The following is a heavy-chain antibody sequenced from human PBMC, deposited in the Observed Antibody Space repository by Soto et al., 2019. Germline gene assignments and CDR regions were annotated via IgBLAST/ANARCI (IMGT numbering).Heavy chain of an antibody. Sequence: TLSLTCAVSGDSISSGGFSWSWIRQPPGKGLEWIGYIYHSGTSFYNPSLKSRVTISVDTSKNQFSLKLSSVTAADTAVYYCANSYGDYVSYWGQGTLVTVSS. D-gene: IGHD4-17*01. V-gene: IGHV4-30-2*03. CDR3: ANSYGDYVSY. CDR2: IYHSGTS. J-gene: IGHJ4*02. CDR1: GDSISSGGFS.